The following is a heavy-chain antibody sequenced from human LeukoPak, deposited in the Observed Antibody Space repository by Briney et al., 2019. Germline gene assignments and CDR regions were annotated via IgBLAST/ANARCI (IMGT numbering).Heavy chain of an antibody. D-gene: IGHD2-15*01. J-gene: IGHJ5*02. CDR3: ARSLGYSARFDP. Sequence: GGSLRLSCAASGFTFDDYGMSWVRQAPGKGLEWVSGINWNGGSTGYADSVKGRFTTSRDNAKNSLYLQMNSLRAEDTALYYCARSLGYSARFDPWGQGTLVTVSS. V-gene: IGHV3-20*04. CDR2: INWNGGST. CDR1: GFTFDDYG.